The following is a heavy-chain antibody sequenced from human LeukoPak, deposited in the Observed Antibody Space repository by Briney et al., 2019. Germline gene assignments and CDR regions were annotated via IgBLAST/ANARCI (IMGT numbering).Heavy chain of an antibody. Sequence: ETLSLTCTVSGGSISSYYWGWIRQPPGKGLEWIRSIYCSGSTYYNPSLKSRVTISVDTSKNQFSLKLSSVTAADTAVYYCARQYYDFWSGANFDYWGQGTLVTVSS. CDR2: IYCSGST. D-gene: IGHD3-3*01. V-gene: IGHV4-39*01. J-gene: IGHJ4*02. CDR1: GGSISSYY. CDR3: ARQYYDFWSGANFDY.